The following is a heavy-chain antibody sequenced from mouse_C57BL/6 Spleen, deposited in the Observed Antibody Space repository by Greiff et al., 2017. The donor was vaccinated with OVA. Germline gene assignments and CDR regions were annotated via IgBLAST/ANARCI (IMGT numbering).Heavy chain of an antibody. Sequence: EVKLQESGPGMVKPSQSLSLTCTVTGYSITSGYDWHWIRHFPGNKLEWMGYISYSGSTNYNPSLKSRISITHDTAKNHFFLKLNSVTTEDTATYYCARWGGYGSSWYFDVWGTGTTVTVSS. CDR1: GYSITSGYD. J-gene: IGHJ1*03. CDR3: ARWGGYGSSWYFDV. D-gene: IGHD1-1*01. CDR2: ISYSGST. V-gene: IGHV3-1*01.